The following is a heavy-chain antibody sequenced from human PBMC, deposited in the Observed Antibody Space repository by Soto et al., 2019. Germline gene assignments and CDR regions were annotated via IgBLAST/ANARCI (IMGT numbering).Heavy chain of an antibody. CDR1: GYSFTSYW. D-gene: IGHD6-13*01. CDR3: ARTSAAGKYYYGMDV. Sequence: PGESLKISCKGSGYSFTSYWIGWVRQMPGKGLERMGIIYPGDSDTRYSPSFQGQVTISADKSISTAYLQWSSLKASDTAMYYCARTSAAGKYYYGMDVRGQGTTVTVSS. CDR2: IYPGDSDT. V-gene: IGHV5-51*01. J-gene: IGHJ6*02.